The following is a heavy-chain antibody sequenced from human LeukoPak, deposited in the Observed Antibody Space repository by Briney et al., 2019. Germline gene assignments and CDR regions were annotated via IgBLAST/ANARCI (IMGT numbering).Heavy chain of an antibody. CDR3: ARDWGFDY. CDR1: GFNFRSYA. J-gene: IGHJ4*02. D-gene: IGHD3-16*01. CDR2: IGPNGVST. Sequence: GGSLRLSCAASGFNFRSYAMYSVRQAPGKGLEYVSAIGPNGVSTYYADSVKGRFSISRDNSKNTLYLQMGSLRLEDMGVYYCARDWGFDYWGQGTLVTVSS. V-gene: IGHV3-64*02.